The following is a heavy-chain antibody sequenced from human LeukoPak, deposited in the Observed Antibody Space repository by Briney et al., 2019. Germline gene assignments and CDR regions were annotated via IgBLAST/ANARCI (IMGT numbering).Heavy chain of an antibody. V-gene: IGHV1-18*01. CDR1: GYTFTSYG. J-gene: IGHJ3*02. D-gene: IGHD3-22*01. Sequence: ASVKVSCKASGYTFTSYGLSWVRQAPGQGLEWMGWISTYNGNTHYAQKFQGRVTMTTDTSTSTAYMEVTSLRSDDTAVYYCARAYYYDSSGYLDAFDIWGQGTMVTVSS. CDR2: ISTYNGNT. CDR3: ARAYYYDSSGYLDAFDI.